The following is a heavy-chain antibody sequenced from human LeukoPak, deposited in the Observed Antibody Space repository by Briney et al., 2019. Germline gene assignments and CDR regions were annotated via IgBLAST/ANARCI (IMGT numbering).Heavy chain of an antibody. Sequence: PSETLSLTCAVSGGSISSGGYSWRWIRQPPGKGLEWIGYIYHSGSTYYNPSLKSRVTISVDRSKNQFSLKLSSVTAADTAVYYCARVRDGYGDYWGQGTLVTVSS. J-gene: IGHJ4*02. V-gene: IGHV4-30-2*01. CDR2: IYHSGST. CDR3: ARVRDGYGDY. CDR1: GGSISSGGYS. D-gene: IGHD5-24*01.